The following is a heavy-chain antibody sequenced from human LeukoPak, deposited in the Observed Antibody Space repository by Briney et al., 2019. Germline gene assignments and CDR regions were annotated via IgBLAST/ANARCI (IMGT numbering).Heavy chain of an antibody. D-gene: IGHD2-2*02. V-gene: IGHV3-11*04. CDR3: ARAPAGYCSSASCYTEEGAYYYYYMDV. Sequence: GSLRLSCAASGFTFSDYYMSWIRQAPGKGLEWVSFISSSGGTIYYADSVKGRFTISRDNAKNSLYLQMNSLRAEDAALYYCARAPAGYCSSASCYTEEGAYYYYYMDVWGKGTTVTVSS. CDR2: ISSSGGTI. CDR1: GFTFSDYY. J-gene: IGHJ6*03.